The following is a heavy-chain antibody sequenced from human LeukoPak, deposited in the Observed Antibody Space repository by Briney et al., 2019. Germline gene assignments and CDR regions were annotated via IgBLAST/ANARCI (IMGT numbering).Heavy chain of an antibody. CDR3: ARLSSGYYSNSAFDI. D-gene: IGHD3-22*01. V-gene: IGHV4-31*03. J-gene: IGHJ3*02. CDR2: IYYSGST. CDR1: GGSISSGGYY. Sequence: TLSLTCTVSGGSISSGGYYWSWIRQHPGKGLEWIGYIYYSGSTYYNPSLKSRVTISVDTSKNQFSLKLSSVTAADTAVYYCARLSSGYYSNSAFDIWGQGTMVTVSS.